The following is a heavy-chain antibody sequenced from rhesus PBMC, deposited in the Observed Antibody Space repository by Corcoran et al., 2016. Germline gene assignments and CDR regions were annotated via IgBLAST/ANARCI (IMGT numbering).Heavy chain of an antibody. CDR3: ASVPGSYTDY. V-gene: IGHV4S9*01. D-gene: IGHD1-44*02. Sequence: QVQLQESGPGLVKPSETLSLTCAVSGGSISDNYSWNWIRPPPGKGLEWFGNIYGIMANTYYNPTLKSQVTIAKDTSKNQFFLSLRSVTAADTAVYFCASVPGSYTDYWGQGVLVTVSS. CDR2: IYGIMANT. J-gene: IGHJ4*01. CDR1: GGSISDNYS.